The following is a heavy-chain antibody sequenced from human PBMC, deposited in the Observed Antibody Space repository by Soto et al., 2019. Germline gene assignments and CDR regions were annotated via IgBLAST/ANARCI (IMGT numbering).Heavy chain of an antibody. CDR2: IYYSGST. CDR3: ARHAEGHGSSVYWYDP. V-gene: IGHV4-39*01. D-gene: IGHD3-22*01. J-gene: IGHJ5*02. CDR1: GGSISSSSYY. Sequence: SETLSLTCTVSGGSISSSSYYWGWIRQPPGKGLEWIGSIYYSGSTYYNPSLKSRVTISVDTSKHQFSLRLTSVTVADTAVYYCARHAEGHGSSVYWYDPWSQGALVTVSS.